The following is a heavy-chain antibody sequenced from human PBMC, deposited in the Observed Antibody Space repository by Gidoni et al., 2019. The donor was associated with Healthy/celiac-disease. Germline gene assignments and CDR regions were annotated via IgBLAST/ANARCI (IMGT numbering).Heavy chain of an antibody. CDR2: IKSSTDGGTT. Sequence: EVQLVESGGGLEKPGGSLRLSCAASGFTFRNAWMNWVRQAPGKGLGCVGRIKSSTDGGTTDYAAPVKGRFTISRSDSKNTLYLQMNSLKTEDTAVYYCTTEIAAAGTDFDYWGQGTLVTVSS. CDR3: TTEIAAAGTDFDY. V-gene: IGHV3-15*07. D-gene: IGHD6-13*01. J-gene: IGHJ4*02. CDR1: GFTFRNAW.